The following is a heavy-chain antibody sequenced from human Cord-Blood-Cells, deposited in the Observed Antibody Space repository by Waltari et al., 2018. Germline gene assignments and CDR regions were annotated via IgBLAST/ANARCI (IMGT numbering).Heavy chain of an antibody. Sequence: QVQLQESGPGLVKPSETLSLTCTVSGGSISSYYWSWIRQPAGKGLGWIGRIYTSGSTNYNPTRKSRVTMSVDTSKNQFSLKLSSVTAADTAVYYCARGVSSTGIWGSGSYYFDYWGQGTLVTVSS. D-gene: IGHD1-26*01. J-gene: IGHJ4*02. V-gene: IGHV4-4*07. CDR1: GGSISSYY. CDR3: ARGVSSTGIWGSGSYYFDY. CDR2: IYTSGST.